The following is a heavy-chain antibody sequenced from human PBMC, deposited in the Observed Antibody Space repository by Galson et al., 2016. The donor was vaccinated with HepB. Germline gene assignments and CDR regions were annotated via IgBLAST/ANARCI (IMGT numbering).Heavy chain of an antibody. Sequence: SLRLSCAASGFTFRNYGMTWVRQAPGKGLEVVSSISRSGDSTDYADSVKGRFTISRDNSKNTLSLQMNSLTAYDTAIYYCVQGITAPAVGGKGTTVTVSS. D-gene: IGHD3-16*01. J-gene: IGHJ6*04. CDR1: GFTFRNYG. CDR3: VQGITAPAV. V-gene: IGHV3-23*01. CDR2: ISRSGDST.